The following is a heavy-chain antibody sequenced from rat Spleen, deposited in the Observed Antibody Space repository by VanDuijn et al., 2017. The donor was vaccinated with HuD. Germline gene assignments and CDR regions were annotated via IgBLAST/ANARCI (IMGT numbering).Heavy chain of an antibody. D-gene: IGHD1-2*01. V-gene: IGHV5S13*01. CDR3: VRQGYYYSTYIFYFDY. Sequence: EVQLVESGGGLVQPGRSLELSCAASGFTFSDYYMVWVRQAPTKGLEWVASITTGGGKSYYRDSVKARFTLSRDNAEKTQYLQMDSLKSEDTATYYCVRQGYYYSTYIFYFDYWGQGVMVTVSS. CDR1: GFTFSDYY. CDR2: ITTGGGKS. J-gene: IGHJ2*01.